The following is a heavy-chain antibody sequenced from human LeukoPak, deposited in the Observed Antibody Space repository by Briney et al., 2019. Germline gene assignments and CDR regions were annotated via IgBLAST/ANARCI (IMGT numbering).Heavy chain of an antibody. D-gene: IGHD6-13*01. CDR3: VRHPPYSSSWFPFDP. J-gene: IGHJ5*02. Sequence: PSETLSLTCTVSGGPISSSSYYWGWIRQPPGKGLEWIGNIYYSGITYYNPSLKSRVTVSVDTSKNQFSLKLSSVTAADTAVYFCVRHPPYSSSWFPFDPWGQGTLVTVSS. CDR1: GGPISSSSYY. V-gene: IGHV4-39*01. CDR2: IYYSGIT.